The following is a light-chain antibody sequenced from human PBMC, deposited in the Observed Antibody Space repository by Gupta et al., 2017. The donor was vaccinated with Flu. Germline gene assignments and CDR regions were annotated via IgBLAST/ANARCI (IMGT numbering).Light chain of an antibody. Sequence: CKASLSFLYSSNNKNYLAWYQQKPGQPPKLLIYCASTRESGVPDRFSGSGSGTDFTLTISSLQAEDVAVYYCHQYYSTPWTFGQGTKVEIK. V-gene: IGKV4-1*01. CDR3: HQYYSTPWT. CDR1: LSFLYSSNNKNY. CDR2: CAS. J-gene: IGKJ1*01.